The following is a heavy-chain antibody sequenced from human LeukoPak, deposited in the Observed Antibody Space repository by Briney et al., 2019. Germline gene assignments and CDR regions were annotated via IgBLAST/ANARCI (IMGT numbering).Heavy chain of an antibody. Sequence: ASVKVSCKASGYTFTTYDIRWVRQAPGQGLEWMGWISTYNGNTNYAQNLRGRVTMTTDTSTSTAYMELRSLRSDDTAVYYCARGSGSSTYGMDVWGQGTTVTVSS. J-gene: IGHJ6*02. CDR3: ARGSGSSTYGMDV. CDR1: GYTFTTYD. V-gene: IGHV1-18*01. CDR2: ISTYNGNT. D-gene: IGHD1-26*01.